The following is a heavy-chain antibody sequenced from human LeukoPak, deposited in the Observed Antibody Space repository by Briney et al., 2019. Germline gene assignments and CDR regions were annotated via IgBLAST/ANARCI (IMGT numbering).Heavy chain of an antibody. J-gene: IGHJ4*02. D-gene: IGHD3-10*01. CDR2: ISSSGSTI. Sequence: PGGSLRLSCAASGFTFSDYYMSWIRQAPGKGLEWVSYISSSGSTIYYADSVKGRFTISRDNAKNSPYLQMNSLRAEDTAVYYCAREYYYGSGSYSPGYWGQGTLVTVSS. V-gene: IGHV3-11*01. CDR1: GFTFSDYY. CDR3: AREYYYGSGSYSPGY.